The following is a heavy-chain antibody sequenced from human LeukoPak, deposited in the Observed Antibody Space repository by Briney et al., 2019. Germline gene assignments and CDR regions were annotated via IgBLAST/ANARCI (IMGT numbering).Heavy chain of an antibody. J-gene: IGHJ4*02. V-gene: IGHV1-8*01. CDR3: ARGVGAVGDY. CDR1: GYTFTEND. D-gene: IGHD1-26*01. CDR2: MNPGSGNS. Sequence: ASVKVSCKASGYTFTENDINWVRQAGGQGLAWMGWMNPGSGNSASAQRFQGRVTMTRDTSMNTAYMELSSLRSEDTAIYYCARGVGAVGDYWGQGTPVTVSS.